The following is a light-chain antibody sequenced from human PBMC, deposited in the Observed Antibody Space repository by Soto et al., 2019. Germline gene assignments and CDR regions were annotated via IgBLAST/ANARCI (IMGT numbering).Light chain of an antibody. J-gene: IGKJ2*01. Sequence: DVVMTQSPLSLPVTLGQPASISCRSSQSLVYSDGNTYLNWFQQRPGQSPRRLIYKVSTRDSGVPEGFSGSGSGTDFTLKISRVEAEDVGVYDSKQGTHWRHFGQGTKLEIK. CDR3: KQGTHWRH. V-gene: IGKV2-30*01. CDR1: QSLVYSDGNTY. CDR2: KVS.